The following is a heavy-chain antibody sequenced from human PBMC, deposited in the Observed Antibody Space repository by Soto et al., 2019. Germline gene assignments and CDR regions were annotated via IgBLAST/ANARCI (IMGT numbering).Heavy chain of an antibody. CDR1: GFTFSSYA. J-gene: IGHJ4*02. CDR3: AKVEGGSGSYYKFSLRGTIDY. CDR2: ISGSGGST. Sequence: PGGSLRLSCAASGFTFSSYAMSWVRQAPGKGLEWVSAISGSGGSTYYADSVKGRFTISRDNSKNTLYLQMNSLRAEDTAVYYCAKVEGGSGSYYKFSLRGTIDYWGQGTLVTVSS. V-gene: IGHV3-23*01. D-gene: IGHD3-10*01.